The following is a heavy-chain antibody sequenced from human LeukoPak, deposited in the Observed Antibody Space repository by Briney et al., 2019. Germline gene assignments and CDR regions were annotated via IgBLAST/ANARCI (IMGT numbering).Heavy chain of an antibody. CDR2: ISSSSSYI. D-gene: IGHD5-24*01. J-gene: IGHJ4*02. CDR3: ARGRDGSQSPIDD. Sequence: GGSLRLSCAASGFTFSIYNMNWVRQAPGKGLEWVSTISSSSSYIYYADSVRGRFTISRDNAKNSLYLQMNSLRAEDTAVYYCARGRDGSQSPIDDWGQGTLVTVSS. V-gene: IGHV3-21*01. CDR1: GFTFSIYN.